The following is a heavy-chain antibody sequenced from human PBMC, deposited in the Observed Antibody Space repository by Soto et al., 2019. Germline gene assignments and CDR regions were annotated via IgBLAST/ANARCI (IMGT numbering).Heavy chain of an antibody. CDR1: GGSISSYY. J-gene: IGHJ4*02. CDR3: ARRYGYSFDY. V-gene: IGHV4-59*08. CDR2: IYNSGRT. Sequence: QVQLQESGPGLVKPSETLSLTCTVSGGSISSYYWSWIRQPPGKGLEWIGYIYNSGRTNYNPSLKTRVTISVDPSKNQFSLQLSSVTAADTAVYYCARRYGYSFDYWGQGTLVTVSS. D-gene: IGHD1-1*01.